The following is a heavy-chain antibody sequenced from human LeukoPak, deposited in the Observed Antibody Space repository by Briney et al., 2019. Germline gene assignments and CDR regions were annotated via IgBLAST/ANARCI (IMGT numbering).Heavy chain of an antibody. D-gene: IGHD2-15*01. V-gene: IGHV3-11*01. CDR1: GFTFSDYY. Sequence: GGSLRLSCAASGFTFSDYYMSWIRQAPGKGLEWVSYISSSGSTIYYADSVKGRSTISRDNAKNSLYLQMNSLRAEDTAVYYCAREHIVVVVAATHYYGMNVWAKGPRSPSP. J-gene: IGHJ6*02. CDR3: AREHIVVVVAATHYYGMNV. CDR2: ISSSGSTI.